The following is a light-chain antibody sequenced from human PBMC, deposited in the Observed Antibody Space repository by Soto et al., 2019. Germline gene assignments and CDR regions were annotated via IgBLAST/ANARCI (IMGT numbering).Light chain of an antibody. J-gene: IGLJ2*01. CDR3: GTWDNSLSALL. CDR1: SSNIGNNY. Sequence: QSVLTQPPSVSAALGQKVTISCSGSSSNIGNNYVSWYQQLPGTAPKLLIYDNNKRPSGIPDRFSGSKSGTSVTLDITGLQTGDEADYYCGTWDNSLSALLFGGGTKLTVL. V-gene: IGLV1-51*01. CDR2: DNN.